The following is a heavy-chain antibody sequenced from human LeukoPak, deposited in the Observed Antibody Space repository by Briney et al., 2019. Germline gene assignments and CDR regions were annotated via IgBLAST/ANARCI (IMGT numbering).Heavy chain of an antibody. Sequence: PSVTLSLTCTVSGGSITSRSNYWGWIRQPPGKGLEWIGSINYSGSTYYNPSLKSRVTISVDTSKNQFSLKLISVTAADTAVYYCARVGPRSGRVYYYYMDVWGKGTTVTVSS. CDR1: GGSITSRSNY. V-gene: IGHV4-39*07. J-gene: IGHJ6*03. CDR2: INYSGST. D-gene: IGHD2-15*01. CDR3: ARVGPRSGRVYYYYMDV.